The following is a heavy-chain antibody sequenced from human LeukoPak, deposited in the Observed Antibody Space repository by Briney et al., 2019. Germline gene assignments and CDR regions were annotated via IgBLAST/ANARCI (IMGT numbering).Heavy chain of an antibody. CDR3: ARETYGRYFDY. V-gene: IGHV4-61*01. CDR2: IYYSGST. Sequence: SETLSLTCTVSGGSISSSNYYCCGLQQPAGKGLGRIGVIYYSGSTNYNPSLERRVTISVDSSKHQSSLKLSSVAAADTAVYYCARETYGRYFDYWGQGTLVTVSS. D-gene: IGHD4-17*01. CDR1: GGSISSSNYY. J-gene: IGHJ4*02.